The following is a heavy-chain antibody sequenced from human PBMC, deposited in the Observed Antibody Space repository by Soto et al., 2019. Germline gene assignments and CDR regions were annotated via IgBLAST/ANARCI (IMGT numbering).Heavy chain of an antibody. CDR3: ARGEGEYNIKQLYYYGVDV. J-gene: IGHJ6*02. V-gene: IGHV4-59*01. CDR1: GGSISSYY. CDR2: IYYSGST. Sequence: SETLSLTCTVSGGSISSYYWSWIRQPPGKGLEWIGYIYYSGSTNYNPSLKSRVTISVDTSKNQFSLKLSSVTAADTAVYYCARGEGEYNIKQLYYYGVDVWGQGTTVTVSS. D-gene: IGHD1-20*01.